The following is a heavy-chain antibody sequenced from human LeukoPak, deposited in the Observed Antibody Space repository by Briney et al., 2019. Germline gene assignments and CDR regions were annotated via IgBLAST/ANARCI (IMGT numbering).Heavy chain of an antibody. V-gene: IGHV1-24*01. Sequence: ASVKVSCKVSGYTLTELSMHWVRQAPGKGLEWMGGFDPEDGETIYAQKFQGRVTMTEDTSTDTAYMELSSLRSEDTAVYYCATIIRPEYYFDYWGQGTPVTVSS. CDR2: FDPEDGET. J-gene: IGHJ4*02. D-gene: IGHD3-3*01. CDR3: ATIIRPEYYFDY. CDR1: GYTLTELS.